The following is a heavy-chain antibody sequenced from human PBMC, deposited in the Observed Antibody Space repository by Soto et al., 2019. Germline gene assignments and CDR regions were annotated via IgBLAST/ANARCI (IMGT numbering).Heavy chain of an antibody. D-gene: IGHD6-13*01. CDR3: ARDPSYSSSWSAGMDV. CDR2: INPSGGST. CDR1: GYTFTSYY. Sequence: ASVKVSCKASGYTFTSYYMYWVRQAPGQGLEWMGIINPSGGSTSYAQKFQGRVTMTRDTSTSTVYMELSSLRSEDTAVYYCARDPSYSSSWSAGMDVWGQGTTVTVSS. J-gene: IGHJ6*02. V-gene: IGHV1-46*01.